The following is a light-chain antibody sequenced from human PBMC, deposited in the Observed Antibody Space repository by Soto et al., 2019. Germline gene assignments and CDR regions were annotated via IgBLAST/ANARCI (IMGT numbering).Light chain of an antibody. CDR3: QPYYTTPQA. J-gene: IGKJ1*01. CDR1: QSLLHSSNNKNY. V-gene: IGKV4-1*01. CDR2: WAY. Sequence: DTVMPQSPDSLALSLGYTDTIDCKSSQSLLHSSNNKNYLAWFQQKSGQHHKLIIYWAYTRESGVTDRFSGSGSETDFTLTIRSLQAEDVAVYYCQPYYTTPQAFGHGPQLDLK.